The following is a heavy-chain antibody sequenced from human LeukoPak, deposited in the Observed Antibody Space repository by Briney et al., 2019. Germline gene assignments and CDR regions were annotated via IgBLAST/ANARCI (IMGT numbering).Heavy chain of an antibody. CDR2: IYYSGSS. CDR3: GSTNYNPSHKSRVTISVDTSKNQFSLKLSPVTAADTAVYYCARHRPEHMIVVVPDAFDI. CDR1: GFTISSYY. D-gene: IGHD3-10*01. Sequence: SETLSLTCTVSGFTISSYYWSWIRQPPGKGLEWIGYIYYSGSSNYNPSLERGVIIIVDTTKNQFSQQLSSVTDADAAVYYSGSTNYNPSHKSRVTISVDTSKNQFSLKLSPVTAADTAVYYCARHRPEHMIVVVPDAFDIWGQGTMVTVSS. J-gene: IGHJ3*02. V-gene: IGHV4-59*08.